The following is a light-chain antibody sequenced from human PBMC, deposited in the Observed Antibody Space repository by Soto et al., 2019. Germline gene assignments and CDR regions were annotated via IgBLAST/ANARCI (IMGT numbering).Light chain of an antibody. CDR2: SSY. J-gene: IGLJ1*01. Sequence: QSVLTQPPSASGTPGQRVTISCSGSSSNIESNTVTWYQQLPGTAPKLVIYSSYDRPSGVPDRFSGSTSGTSASLVIRGLQSEDEADYYCAAWDDILNGYVFGGGTKVTVL. V-gene: IGLV1-44*01. CDR3: AAWDDILNGYV. CDR1: SSNIESNT.